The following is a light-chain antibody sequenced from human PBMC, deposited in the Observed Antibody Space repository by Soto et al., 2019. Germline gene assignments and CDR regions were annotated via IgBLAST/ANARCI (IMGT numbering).Light chain of an antibody. V-gene: IGKV3-11*01. CDR2: GAS. Sequence: EIVLTQSPATLSLSPGERATLSCRASQSVNIYLAWYQQKPGQAPRLLIYGASSRANGIPDRFSGSGSGTDFTLTISSLEPEDFAVYYCQQRSNWLTFGGGTKVDIK. J-gene: IGKJ4*01. CDR3: QQRSNWLT. CDR1: QSVNIY.